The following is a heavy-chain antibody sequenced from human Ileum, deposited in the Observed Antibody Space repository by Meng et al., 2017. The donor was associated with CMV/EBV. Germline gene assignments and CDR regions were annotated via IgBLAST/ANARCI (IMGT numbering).Heavy chain of an antibody. D-gene: IGHD2-2*01. J-gene: IGHJ4*02. CDR1: GFTFSSYS. CDR2: ISSSSSYI. Sequence: GGSLRLSCAASGFTFSSYSMNCVRQAPGKGLEWVSSISSSSSYIYYADPVKGRFTISRDNAKNSLYLKMNSLRAEDTAVYYCAREPIPEGFDYWGQGTLVTVSS. V-gene: IGHV3-21*01. CDR3: AREPIPEGFDY.